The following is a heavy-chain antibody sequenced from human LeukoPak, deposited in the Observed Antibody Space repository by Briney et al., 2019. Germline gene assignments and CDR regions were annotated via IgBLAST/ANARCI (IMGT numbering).Heavy chain of an antibody. D-gene: IGHD3-22*01. CDR3: ARGRYQENYYDSSAFFY. J-gene: IGHJ4*02. V-gene: IGHV1-18*01. Sequence: GASVKVSCKASGYTFTSYGISWVRQAPGQGLEWMGWISAYNGNTNYAQKFQGRVTMTRDTSTSTDYMNLSSMRSEDTAVYYCARGRYQENYYDSSAFFYWGQGTLVTVSS. CDR2: ISAYNGNT. CDR1: GYTFTSYG.